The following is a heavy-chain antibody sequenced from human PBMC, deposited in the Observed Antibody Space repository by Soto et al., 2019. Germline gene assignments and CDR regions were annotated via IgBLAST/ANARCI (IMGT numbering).Heavy chain of an antibody. CDR3: AGGHQRWLRGVAFDI. J-gene: IGHJ3*02. CDR2: IWYDGSNK. V-gene: IGHV3-33*01. Sequence: GGSLRLSCAASGFTFSSYDMHWVRQAPGKGLEWVAVIWYDGSNKYYADSVKGRFTISRDNSKNTLHLQMNSRRAETTVVYYCAGGHQRWLRGVAFDIWGQGTMVTVSS. CDR1: GFTFSSYD. D-gene: IGHD5-12*01.